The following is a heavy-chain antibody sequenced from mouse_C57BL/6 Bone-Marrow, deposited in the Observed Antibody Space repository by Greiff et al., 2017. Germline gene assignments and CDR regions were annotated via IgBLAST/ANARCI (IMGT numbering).Heavy chain of an antibody. Sequence: QVQLQQSAPALAPPSASVPLSFTSSFYSFTSYYIHWVKQRPGQGLEWIGWIYPGSGNTKYNEKFKGKATLTADTSSSTAYMQLSSLTSEDSAVYYCAREGYGYDLYYFDYWGQGTTLTVSS. CDR3: AREGYGYDLYYFDY. CDR1: FYSFTSYY. J-gene: IGHJ2*01. CDR2: IYPGSGNT. V-gene: IGHV1-66*01. D-gene: IGHD2-2*01.